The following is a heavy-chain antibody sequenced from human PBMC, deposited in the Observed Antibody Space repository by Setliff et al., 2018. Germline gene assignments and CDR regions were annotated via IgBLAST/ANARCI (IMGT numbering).Heavy chain of an antibody. V-gene: IGHV4-30-4*08. J-gene: IGHJ4*02. CDR2: IYSSGST. Sequence: SETLSLTCTVSGGSISSGYYYWSWIRQPPGKGLEWIGYIYSSGSTYYNPSLKSRVSISVDTYKNQFSLKLSSVTAADTAVYYCARESRYYYDNLGTLDYWGQGTLVTVSS. CDR1: GGSISSGYYY. CDR3: ARESRYYYDNLGTLDY. D-gene: IGHD3-22*01.